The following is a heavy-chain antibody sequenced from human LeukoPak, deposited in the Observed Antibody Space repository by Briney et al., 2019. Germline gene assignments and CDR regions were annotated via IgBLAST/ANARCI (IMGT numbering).Heavy chain of an antibody. CDR3: ARGSLRFLEWLDFDY. J-gene: IGHJ4*02. Sequence: GGSLRLSSAASGFTFSSYAMHWVRQAPGKGLEWVAVISYDGSNKYYADSVKGRFTISRDNSKNTLYLQMNSLRAEDTAVYYCARGSLRFLEWLDFDYWGQGTLVTVSS. CDR2: ISYDGSNK. CDR1: GFTFSSYA. V-gene: IGHV3-30-3*01. D-gene: IGHD3-3*01.